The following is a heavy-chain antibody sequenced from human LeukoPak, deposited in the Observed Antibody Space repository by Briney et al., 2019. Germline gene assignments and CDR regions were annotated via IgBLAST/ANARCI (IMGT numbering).Heavy chain of an antibody. D-gene: IGHD1-26*01. J-gene: IGHJ5*02. CDR1: GFTFSSYA. CDR3: ARGVGAFSNWFGP. V-gene: IGHV3-64*01. CDR2: ISSNGGST. Sequence: GGSLRLSCAASGFTFSSYAMHWVRQAPGKGLEYVSAISSNGGSTYYANSVKGRFTISRDNSKNTLYLQMGSLRAEDMAVYYCARGVGAFSNWFGPWGQGTLVTVSS.